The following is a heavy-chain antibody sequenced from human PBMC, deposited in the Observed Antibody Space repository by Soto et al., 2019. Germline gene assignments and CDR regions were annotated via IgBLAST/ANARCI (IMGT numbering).Heavy chain of an antibody. D-gene: IGHD2-21*02. J-gene: IGHJ6*02. CDR2: IIPIFGTA. CDR1: GGTFSSYA. V-gene: IGHV1-69*13. CDR3: ARGAYCGGDCYRPMDV. Sequence: SVKVSCKASGGTFSSYAISWVRQAPGQGLEWMGGIIPIFGTANYAQKFQGRVTITVDESMSTAYMELSSLRSEDTAEYFCARGAYCGGDCYRPMDVWGQGTTVTVSS.